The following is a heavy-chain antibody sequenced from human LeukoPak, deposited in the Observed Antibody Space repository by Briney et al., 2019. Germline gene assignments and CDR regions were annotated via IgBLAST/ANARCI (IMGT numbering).Heavy chain of an antibody. D-gene: IGHD6-13*01. J-gene: IGHJ4*02. CDR2: INPNSGGT. CDR3: ARDGLQTPGIAAAGYYFDY. V-gene: IGHV1-2*04. Sequence: ASVKVSCKASGYTFTGYYMHWVRQAPGQGLEWMGWINPNSGGTNYAQKFQGWVTMTRDTSISTAYMELSRLRSDDTAVYYCARDGLQTPGIAAAGYYFDYWGQGTLVTVSS. CDR1: GYTFTGYY.